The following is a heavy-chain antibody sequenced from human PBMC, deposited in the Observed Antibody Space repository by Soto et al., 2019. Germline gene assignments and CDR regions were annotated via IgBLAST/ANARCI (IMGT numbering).Heavy chain of an antibody. CDR3: AKDRGSGTLRYYGMDV. CDR2: MSYDESKI. Sequence: QVQLVESGGGVVQPGRSLRLSCAGSGFSFSSYSVHWVRQAPGKGLEWVAVMSYDESKINYADSVKGRFTISRDNSKNTFFLQLNGLRPEDKAVYFCAKDRGSGTLRYYGMDVWGQGTTVTVS. D-gene: IGHD3-10*01. CDR1: GFSFSSYS. V-gene: IGHV3-30*18. J-gene: IGHJ6*02.